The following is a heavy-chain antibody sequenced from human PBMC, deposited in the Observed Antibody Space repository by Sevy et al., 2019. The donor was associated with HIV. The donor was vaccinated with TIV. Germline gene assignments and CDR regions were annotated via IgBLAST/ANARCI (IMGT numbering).Heavy chain of an antibody. J-gene: IGHJ4*02. CDR2: IYGGGET. D-gene: IGHD1-1*01. Sequence: GGSLRLSCAASGFSVSSNFMSWVRQAPGRGREWVSIIYGGGETYYAESVKGRFTISRDSSRNTVFLQMNSLRAEDTAIYFCTTSPRPNLADYWGQGTLVTVSS. CDR3: TTSPRPNLADY. V-gene: IGHV3-53*01. CDR1: GFSVSSNF.